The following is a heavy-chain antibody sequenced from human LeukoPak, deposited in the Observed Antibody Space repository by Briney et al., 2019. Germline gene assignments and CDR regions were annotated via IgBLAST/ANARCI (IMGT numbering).Heavy chain of an antibody. J-gene: IGHJ4*02. CDR1: GDSISSNY. V-gene: IGHV4-59*08. CDR2: IYYSGST. D-gene: IGHD3-22*01. CDR3: ARGFYDSSGYSSPFDS. Sequence: SETLSLTCTVSGDSISSNYWTWIRQPPGKGLEWIGYIYYSGSTNYDPSLKSRVTMSIDTSKNQFSLKLSSVTAADTAVYYCARGFYDSSGYSSPFDSWGQGTRVTVSS.